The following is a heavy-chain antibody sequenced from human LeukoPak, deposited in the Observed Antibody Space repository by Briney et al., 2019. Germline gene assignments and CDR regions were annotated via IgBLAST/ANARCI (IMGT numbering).Heavy chain of an antibody. CDR1: GGTFSSYA. CDR2: IIPIFGTA. J-gene: IGHJ4*02. D-gene: IGHD3-22*01. CDR3: ARDSRRDYYDSSGPYGAFDY. Sequence: SVRVSCKASGGTFSSYAISWVRQAPGQGLEWMGRIIPIFGTANYAQKFQGRVTITTDESTSTAYMELSSLRSEDTAVYYCARDSRRDYYDSSGPYGAFDYWGQGTLVTVSS. V-gene: IGHV1-69*05.